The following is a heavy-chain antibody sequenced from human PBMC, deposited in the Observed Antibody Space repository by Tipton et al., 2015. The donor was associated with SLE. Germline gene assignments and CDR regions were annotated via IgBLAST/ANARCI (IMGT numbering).Heavy chain of an antibody. D-gene: IGHD3-22*01. CDR2: INHSGST. CDR3: ARPGNYFDSSGHHDAFDV. J-gene: IGHJ3*01. V-gene: IGHV4-34*01. Sequence: LRLSCTVSGGSISSHYWSWIRQPPGKGLEWIGEINHSGSTNYNPSLKSRVTISFDTSKNQLSLKLSSVTAADTAVYYCARPGNYFDSSGHHDAFDVWGQGTMVTVSS. CDR1: GGSISSHY.